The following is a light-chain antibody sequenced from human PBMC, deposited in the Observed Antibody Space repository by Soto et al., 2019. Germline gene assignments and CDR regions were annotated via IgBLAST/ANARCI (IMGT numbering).Light chain of an antibody. CDR3: HQRQSWPRT. CDR1: RGISSF. CDR2: TAS. V-gene: IGKV1-9*01. J-gene: IGKJ1*01. Sequence: IQLTQSPSSLSASVGDRVTVTCRASRGISSFLAWYQLKPGKAPKLLIYTASTLQTGVPSRFSGSGSGTDFTLTISSLQPEDFAVYYCHQRQSWPRTFGQGTKVDI.